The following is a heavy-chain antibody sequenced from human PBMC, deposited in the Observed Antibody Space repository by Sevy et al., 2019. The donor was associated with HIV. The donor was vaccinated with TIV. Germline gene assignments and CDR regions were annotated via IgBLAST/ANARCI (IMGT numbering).Heavy chain of an antibody. J-gene: IGHJ4*02. CDR1: GFTFGDYA. D-gene: IGHD1-26*01. CDR3: TLRKGAQSIFDY. Sequence: GESLKISCTASGFTFGDYAMSWVRQAPGKGLEWVAFLKSKAYGGTVDHAASVKGRFTMSRDDSKSIAYLQMNDLKTEDTGVYYCTLRKGAQSIFDYWGQGALVTVSS. V-gene: IGHV3-49*04. CDR2: LKSKAYGGTV.